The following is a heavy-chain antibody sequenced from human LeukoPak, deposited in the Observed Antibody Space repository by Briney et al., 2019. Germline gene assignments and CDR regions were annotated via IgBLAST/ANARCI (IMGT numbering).Heavy chain of an antibody. CDR1: GFTFSSYA. Sequence: TGGSLRLSCAASGFTFSSYAMSWVRQAPGKGLEWVTAISGSGGSTYYADSVKGRFTSSRDNSKNTLYLQMNSLRAEDTAVYYCAGIAVAGTGYWGQGTLVTVSS. CDR3: AGIAVAGTGY. J-gene: IGHJ4*02. V-gene: IGHV3-23*01. D-gene: IGHD6-19*01. CDR2: ISGSGGST.